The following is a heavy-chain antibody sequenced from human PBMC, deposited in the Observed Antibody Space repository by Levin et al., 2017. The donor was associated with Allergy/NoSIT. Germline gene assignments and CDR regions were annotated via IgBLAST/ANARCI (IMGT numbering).Heavy chain of an antibody. Sequence: GESLKISCSASGFTFGDYAMSWFRQAPGKGLEWVAFLRSNRHGGTSEYAPSVRGRFLISREASQSIGYLQMNSLKVEDTAVYYCTRAIAARHWFDPWGQGTLVTVSS. CDR3: TRAIAARHWFDP. V-gene: IGHV3-49*03. CDR2: LRSNRHGGTS. CDR1: GFTFGDYA. J-gene: IGHJ5*02. D-gene: IGHD6-6*01.